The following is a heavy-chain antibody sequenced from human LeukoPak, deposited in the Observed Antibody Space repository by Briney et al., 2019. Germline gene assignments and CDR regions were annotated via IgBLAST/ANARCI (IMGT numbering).Heavy chain of an antibody. V-gene: IGHV3-23*01. Sequence: WIRQPPGKGLEWVSSISGSGGSTYYADSVKGRFTISRDNSRNTLYLQMNSLRAEDTAIYYCAKGLVATTLFYMDVWGTGTTVTISS. J-gene: IGHJ6*03. CDR2: ISGSGGST. D-gene: IGHD5-12*01. CDR3: AKGLVATTLFYMDV.